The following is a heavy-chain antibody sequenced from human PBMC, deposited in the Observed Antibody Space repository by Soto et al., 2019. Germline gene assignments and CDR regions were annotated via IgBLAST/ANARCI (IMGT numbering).Heavy chain of an antibody. V-gene: IGHV3-7*01. CDR3: ARDPLSYGDYAQTYWYFDL. Sequence: PGGSLRLSCGASGITFSRCLMSWVRQAPGKWLEWVASISQDGTDTDYVDSVKGRFAISRDNPKNSLYLQMNSLRADDTAVYYCARDPLSYGDYAQTYWYFDLWGRGTRVNVSS. CDR2: ISQDGTDT. CDR1: GITFSRCL. J-gene: IGHJ2*01. D-gene: IGHD4-17*01.